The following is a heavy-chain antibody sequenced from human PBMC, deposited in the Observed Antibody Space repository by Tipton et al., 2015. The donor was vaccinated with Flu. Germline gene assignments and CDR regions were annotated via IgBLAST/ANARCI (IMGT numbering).Heavy chain of an antibody. V-gene: IGHV4-38-2*01. CDR2: MSHSGRT. D-gene: IGHD3-10*02. J-gene: IGHJ4*02. Sequence: GLVKPSQTLSLTCAVSGYSINSGYFWGWIRQPPGKGLEWIGSMSHSGRTYYNPSLESRLTISVDTSKNQFSLKLSSVTAADTAVYYCARHTGDSVRGIIDYWGQGTLVTVSS. CDR3: ARHTGDSVRGIIDY. CDR1: GYSINSGYF.